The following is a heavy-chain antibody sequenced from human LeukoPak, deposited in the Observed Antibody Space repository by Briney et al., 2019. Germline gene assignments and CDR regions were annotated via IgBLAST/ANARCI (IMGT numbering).Heavy chain of an antibody. J-gene: IGHJ5*02. Sequence: SETLSLTCTVSGGSISSSSYYWGWIRQPPGKGLEWIGSIYYSGSTYYNPSLKSRVTISVDTSKNQFSLKLSSVTAADTAVYYCARRAAGSWYYGSGSLGWFDPWGQGTLVTVSS. D-gene: IGHD3-10*01. CDR3: ARRAAGSWYYGSGSLGWFDP. V-gene: IGHV4-39*01. CDR2: IYYSGST. CDR1: GGSISSSSYY.